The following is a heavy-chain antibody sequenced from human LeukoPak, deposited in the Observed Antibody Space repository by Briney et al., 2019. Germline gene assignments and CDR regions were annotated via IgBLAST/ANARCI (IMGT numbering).Heavy chain of an antibody. CDR2: INPSGGST. CDR3: ARREIDTTLDY. J-gene: IGHJ4*02. V-gene: IGHV1-46*01. Sequence: ASVKVSCKASGYTFTSYYMHWVRQAPRQGLEWMGVINPSGGSTSYAQKFQGRLTMTRDTSTSTVSMELSSLRSEDTAVYYCARREIDTTLDYWGQGTLVAVSS. D-gene: IGHD1-1*01. CDR1: GYTFTSYY.